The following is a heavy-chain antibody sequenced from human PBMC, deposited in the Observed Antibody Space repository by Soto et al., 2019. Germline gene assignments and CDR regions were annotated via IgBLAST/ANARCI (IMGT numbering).Heavy chain of an antibody. CDR3: AREGGINEVRGP. CDR1: GYTFTSYY. J-gene: IGHJ5*02. D-gene: IGHD3-10*01. Sequence: ASVKVSCKASGYTFTSYYMHWVLQAPGQGLEWMGIINPSGGSTSYAQKFQGRVTMTRDTSTSTVYMELSSLRSEDTAVYYCAREGGINEVRGPWGQGTLVTVSS. CDR2: INPSGGST. V-gene: IGHV1-46*01.